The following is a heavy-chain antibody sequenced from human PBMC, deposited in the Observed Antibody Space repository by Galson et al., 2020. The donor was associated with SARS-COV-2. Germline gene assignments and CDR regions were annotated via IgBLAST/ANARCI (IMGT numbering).Heavy chain of an antibody. Sequence: ASVKVSCKASGYTFTSYGISWVRQAPGQWLEWMGWISAYNGNTNYAQKLQGRVTMTTDTSTSTAYMELRSLRSDDTAVYYCARDCFPSIAVAGTTNFQYGMDVWGQGTTVTVSS. CDR3: ARDCFPSIAVAGTTNFQYGMDV. CDR2: ISAYNGNT. V-gene: IGHV1-18*04. D-gene: IGHD6-19*01. CDR1: GYTFTSYG. J-gene: IGHJ6*02.